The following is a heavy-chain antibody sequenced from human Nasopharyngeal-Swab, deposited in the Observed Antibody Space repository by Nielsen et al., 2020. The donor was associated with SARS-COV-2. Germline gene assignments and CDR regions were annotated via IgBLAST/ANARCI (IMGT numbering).Heavy chain of an antibody. V-gene: IGHV3-48*01. J-gene: IGHJ4*02. Sequence: WIRQPPGKGLEWVSYISSSSSTIYYADSVKGRFTISRDNAKNSLYLQTNSLRAEDTAVYYCASDGYSLSYWGQGTLVTVSS. D-gene: IGHD4-11*01. CDR2: ISSSSSTI. CDR3: ASDGYSLSY.